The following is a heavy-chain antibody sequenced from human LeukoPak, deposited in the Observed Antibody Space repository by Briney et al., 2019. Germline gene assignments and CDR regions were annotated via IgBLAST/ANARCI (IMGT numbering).Heavy chain of an antibody. Sequence: ASVKVSCKASGGTFSSYDISWVRQAPGQGLEWMGGIIPVFGTKDYAQKFQGRVTITADESTATSYMELSSLRSDDTAVYFCAKVRYYPDGSGYYDWYFDLWGRGTLVTVSS. CDR2: IIPVFGTK. CDR3: AKVRYYPDGSGYYDWYFDL. J-gene: IGHJ2*01. V-gene: IGHV1-69*13. CDR1: GGTFSSYD. D-gene: IGHD3-22*01.